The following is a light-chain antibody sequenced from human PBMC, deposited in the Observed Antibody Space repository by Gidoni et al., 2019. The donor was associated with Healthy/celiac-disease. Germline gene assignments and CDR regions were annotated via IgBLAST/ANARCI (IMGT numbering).Light chain of an antibody. CDR3: QKYNSAPPLT. CDR2: AAS. J-gene: IGKJ4*01. Sequence: IQFTSSPSSLSASVVDRVPITCRASQGISNYLAWYQQKPGKVPKLLIYAASTLQSGVPSRFSGSGSGTDFTLTISSLQPEDVATYYCQKYNSAPPLTFGGGTKVEIK. V-gene: IGKV1-27*01. CDR1: QGISNY.